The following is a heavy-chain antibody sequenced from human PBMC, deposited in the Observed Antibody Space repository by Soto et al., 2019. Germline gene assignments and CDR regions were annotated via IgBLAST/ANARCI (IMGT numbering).Heavy chain of an antibody. V-gene: IGHV3-23*01. CDR1: GFTFSSYA. J-gene: IGHJ6*02. CDR3: AKRSYSNYGIYYYYGMDV. D-gene: IGHD4-4*01. Sequence: GGSLRLSCAASGFTFSSYAMSWVRQAPGKGLEWVSAISGSGGSTYYADSVKGRFTISRDNSKNTLYLQMNSLRAEDTAVYYCAKRSYSNYGIYYYYGMDVWGQGTTVTVSS. CDR2: ISGSGGST.